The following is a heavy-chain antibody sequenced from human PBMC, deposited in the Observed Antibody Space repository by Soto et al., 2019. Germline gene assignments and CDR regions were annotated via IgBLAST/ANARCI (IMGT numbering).Heavy chain of an antibody. Sequence: GGSLRLSCAASGFTFSSYEMNWVRQAPGKGLEWVSYISSSGSTIYYADSVKGRFTISRDNAKNSLYLQMNSLRAEDTAVYYCARGFNTYYYDSSGYYFDYWGQGXLVTVSS. J-gene: IGHJ4*02. CDR3: ARGFNTYYYDSSGYYFDY. CDR2: ISSSGSTI. CDR1: GFTFSSYE. V-gene: IGHV3-48*03. D-gene: IGHD3-22*01.